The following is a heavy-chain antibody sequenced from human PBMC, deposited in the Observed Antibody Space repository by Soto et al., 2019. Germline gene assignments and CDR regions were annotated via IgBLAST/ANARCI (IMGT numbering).Heavy chain of an antibody. CDR2: ISGSGGTT. V-gene: IGHV3-23*01. CDR1: GFTFSSYA. D-gene: IGHD6-19*01. CDR3: AKGGRQWLVTSDFNY. J-gene: IGHJ4*02. Sequence: PGGSLRLSCAASGFTFSSYAMSWVRQAPGKGLEWVSAISGSGGTTYYADSVKGRFTFSRDNSKNTLYLQMNSLRAEDTAVYYCAKGGRQWLVTSDFNYWGQGALVTVS.